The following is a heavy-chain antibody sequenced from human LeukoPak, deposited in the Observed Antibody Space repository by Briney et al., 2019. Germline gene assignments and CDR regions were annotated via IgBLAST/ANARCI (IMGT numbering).Heavy chain of an antibody. V-gene: IGHV4-39*01. CDR3: ARQGAGGRAFDI. J-gene: IGHJ3*02. CDR1: GGSISSSSYY. Sequence: PSETLSLTCTVSGGSISSSSYYWGWIRQPPGKGLEWIGSIYYSGNTYYNPSLQSRVTISVDTSKYQFSLKLSSVTAADTAVYNCARQGAGGRAFDIWGQGTMVTVSS. CDR2: IYYSGNT. D-gene: IGHD1-26*01.